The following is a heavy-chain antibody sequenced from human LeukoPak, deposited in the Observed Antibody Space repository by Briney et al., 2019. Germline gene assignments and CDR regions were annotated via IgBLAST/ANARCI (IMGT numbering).Heavy chain of an antibody. CDR2: ISSSSSTI. D-gene: IGHD3-22*01. V-gene: IGHV3-48*01. Sequence: GGSLRLSCAAFGFTFSSYSMNWVRQAPGKGLEWVSYISSSSSTIYYADSVKGRFTISRDNAKNSLYLQMNSLRAEDTAVYYCARDRTYYYDSSGATRGIDFDYWGQGTLVTVSS. CDR3: ARDRTYYYDSSGATRGIDFDY. CDR1: GFTFSSYS. J-gene: IGHJ4*02.